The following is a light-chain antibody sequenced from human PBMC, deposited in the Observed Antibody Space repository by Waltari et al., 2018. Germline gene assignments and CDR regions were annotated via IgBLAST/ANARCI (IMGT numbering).Light chain of an antibody. CDR3: YSYAGRSIWV. CDR1: SSDVRSYNL. CDR2: EVI. J-gene: IGLJ3*02. V-gene: IGLV2-23*02. Sequence: QSALTQPASVSGSPGQSITISCTGTSSDVRSYNLVSWYQQYPGKVPKLMIYEVIKRPSGVSNRFSGSKSGNTASLTISGLQAEDEADYYCYSYAGRSIWVFGGGTKVTVL.